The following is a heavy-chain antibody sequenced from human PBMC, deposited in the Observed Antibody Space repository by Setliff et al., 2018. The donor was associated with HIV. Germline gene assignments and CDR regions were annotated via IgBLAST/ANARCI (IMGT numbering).Heavy chain of an antibody. J-gene: IGHJ6*02. V-gene: IGHV3-30*04. D-gene: IGHD5-12*01. CDR1: GFTFSTSA. CDR3: ARDERRWLQSGMDV. CDR2: ISYDGNIK. Sequence: LRLSCAASGFTFSTSAMHWVRQAPGKGLEWVAVISYDGNIKYYADSVKGRFTISRDNSKTTLYVQMNSLRAEDTAVYYCARDERRWLQSGMDVWGQGTTVTVSS.